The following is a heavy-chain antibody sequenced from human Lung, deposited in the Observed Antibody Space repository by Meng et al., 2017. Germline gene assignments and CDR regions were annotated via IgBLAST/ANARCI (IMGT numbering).Heavy chain of an antibody. CDR2: LIAVFDKT. CDR3: ARGRRNEPLFED. CDR1: GGSFSTHT. Sequence: QVQLVQSGAEVKKPGSSVKVACKTSGGSFSTHTFSWVRQAPGQGLEWMGGLIAVFDKTKAAPRFQDRVTFTADESTSTAYMELSSLTFDDTAVYFCARGRRNEPLFEDWGKGTLVTVSS. V-gene: IGHV1-69*13. J-gene: IGHJ4*02. D-gene: IGHD1-14*01.